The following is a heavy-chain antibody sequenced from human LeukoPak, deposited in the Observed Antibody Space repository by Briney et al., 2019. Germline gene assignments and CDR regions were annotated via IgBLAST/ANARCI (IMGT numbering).Heavy chain of an antibody. CDR2: IIPILGIA. CDR1: GGTFSSYA. Sequence: ASVKVSCKASGGTFSSYAISWVRQAPGQGLEWMGRIIPILGIANYAQKFQGRVTITADKSTSAAYMELSSLRSEDTAVYYWASRGGGDYYDSSGYYGPDYWGQGTLVTVSS. J-gene: IGHJ4*02. D-gene: IGHD3-22*01. CDR3: ASRGGGDYYDSSGYYGPDY. V-gene: IGHV1-69*04.